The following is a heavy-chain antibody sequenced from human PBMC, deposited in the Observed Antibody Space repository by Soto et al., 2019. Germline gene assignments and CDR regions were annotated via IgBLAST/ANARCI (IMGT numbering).Heavy chain of an antibody. J-gene: IGHJ4*02. D-gene: IGHD7-27*01. CDR3: TRANWYSEY. CDR1: GGSISNHY. CDR2: IYYNWNT. Sequence: QVQLQESGPGLVKPSVTLSLTCTVSGGSISNHYWSWIRQPPGKGLEWIGYIYYNWNTNYNPSLKSRVTMSVDTSENQISLKLSSVTAADTAVYYCTRANWYSEYWGQGTLVTVSS. V-gene: IGHV4-59*11.